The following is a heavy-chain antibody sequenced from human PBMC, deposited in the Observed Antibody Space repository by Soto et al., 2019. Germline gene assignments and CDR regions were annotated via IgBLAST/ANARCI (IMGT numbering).Heavy chain of an antibody. CDR1: GYTFTSYA. CDR3: ARGSSSGYYRRDAFDI. CDR2: INAGNGNT. D-gene: IGHD3-22*01. J-gene: IGHJ3*02. Sequence: GASVKVSCKASGYTFTSYAMHWVRQAPGQRLEWMGWINAGNGNTKYSQKFQGRVTITRDTSASTAYMELSSLRSEDTAVYYCARGSSSGYYRRDAFDIWGQGTMVTVSS. V-gene: IGHV1-3*01.